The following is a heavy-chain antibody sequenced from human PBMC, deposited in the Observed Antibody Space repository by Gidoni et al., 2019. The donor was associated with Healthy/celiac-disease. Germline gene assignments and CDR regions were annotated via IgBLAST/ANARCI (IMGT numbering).Heavy chain of an antibody. CDR1: GFTFSSYA. Sequence: EVQLLESGGGLVQPGGSLRLSCAASGFTFSSYAMSWVRQAPGKGLEWVSAISGSGGSTYYADSVKGRFTISRDNSKNTLYLQMNSLRAEDTAVYYCAKGRDMTDGYNYSPFDYWGQGTLVTVSS. CDR2: ISGSGGST. J-gene: IGHJ4*02. CDR3: AKGRDMTDGYNYSPFDY. D-gene: IGHD5-12*01. V-gene: IGHV3-23*01.